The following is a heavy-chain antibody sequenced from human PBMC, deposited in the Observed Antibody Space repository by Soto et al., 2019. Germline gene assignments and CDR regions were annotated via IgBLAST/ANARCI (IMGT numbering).Heavy chain of an antibody. D-gene: IGHD7-27*01. V-gene: IGHV1-2*04. CDR3: ARESKWGAGTDY. CDR2: INPNSGGT. Sequence: ASVKVSCKASGYTFTGYYMHWVRQAPGQGLEWMGWINPNSGGTNYAQKFQGWVTMTRDTSISTAYMELSRLRSDDTAVYYCARESKWGAGTDYWGRGTLVTVSS. J-gene: IGHJ4*02. CDR1: GYTFTGYY.